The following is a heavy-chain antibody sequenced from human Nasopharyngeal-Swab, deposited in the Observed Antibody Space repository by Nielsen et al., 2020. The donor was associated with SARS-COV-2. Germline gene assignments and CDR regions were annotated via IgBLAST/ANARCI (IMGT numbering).Heavy chain of an antibody. D-gene: IGHD2-21*01. Sequence: GGSLRLSCAASGFTFSSAMSWVRQAPGKGLECVSGIGGSGVKTYYADSVKGRFTISRDNSKNTLYLQMNSLRAEDTAAYYCAKAPRVNDPVDYWGQGTLVTVSS. CDR1: GFTFSSA. J-gene: IGHJ4*02. V-gene: IGHV3-23*01. CDR3: AKAPRVNDPVDY. CDR2: IGGSGVKT.